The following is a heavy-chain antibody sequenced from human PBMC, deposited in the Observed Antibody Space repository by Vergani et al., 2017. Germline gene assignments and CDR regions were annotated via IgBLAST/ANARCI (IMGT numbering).Heavy chain of an antibody. D-gene: IGHD5-18*01. J-gene: IGHJ6*02. CDR2: IWYDGSNK. V-gene: IGHV3-33*01. Sequence: QVQLVESGGGVVQPGRSLRLSCAASGFTFSSYGMHWVRQAPGKGLEWVAVIWYDGSNKYYADSVKGRFTISRVNSKNTLYLQMNSLRAEDTAVYYCARDKGEYSYGANYYYGMDVWGQGTTVTVSS. CDR1: GFTFSSYG. CDR3: ARDKGEYSYGANYYYGMDV.